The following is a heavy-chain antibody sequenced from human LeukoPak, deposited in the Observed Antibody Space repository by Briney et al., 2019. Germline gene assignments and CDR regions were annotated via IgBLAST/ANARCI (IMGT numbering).Heavy chain of an antibody. CDR1: GFTFSSYA. CDR3: AREKTACGGDCYDS. Sequence: GGSLRLSCSASGFTFSSYAMHWVRQAPGKGLEYVSAISSNGGSTYYADSVKGRFTISRDNAKNSLFLQMNSLRAEDTAVYYCAREKTACGGDCYDSWGQGTLVTVSS. J-gene: IGHJ4*02. V-gene: IGHV3-64*04. D-gene: IGHD2-21*01. CDR2: ISSNGGST.